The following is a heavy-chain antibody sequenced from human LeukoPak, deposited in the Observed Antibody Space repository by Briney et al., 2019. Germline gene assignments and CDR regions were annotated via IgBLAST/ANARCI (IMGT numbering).Heavy chain of an antibody. V-gene: IGHV4-59*01. J-gene: IGHJ2*01. Sequence: SETLSLTCTVSGGSISSYCWSWIRQPPGKGLEWIGYIYYSGSTNYNPSLKSRVTISVDTSKNQFSLKLSSVTAADTAVYYCARYHSSGWYPPQSRYWYFDLWGRGTLVTVSS. CDR1: GGSISSYC. D-gene: IGHD6-19*01. CDR2: IYYSGST. CDR3: ARYHSSGWYPPQSRYWYFDL.